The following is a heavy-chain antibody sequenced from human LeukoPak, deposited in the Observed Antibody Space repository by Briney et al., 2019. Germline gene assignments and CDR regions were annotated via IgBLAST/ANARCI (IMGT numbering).Heavy chain of an antibody. Sequence: SETLSLTYTVSGGSISSGSYYWSWIRQPAGKGLEWIGRIYTSGSTNYNPSLKSRVTISVDTSKNQFSLKLSSVTAADTAVYYCARERLNYYDSSGYLYYFDYWGQGTLVTVSS. D-gene: IGHD3-22*01. CDR1: GGSISSGSYY. V-gene: IGHV4-61*02. CDR2: IYTSGST. CDR3: ARERLNYYDSSGYLYYFDY. J-gene: IGHJ4*02.